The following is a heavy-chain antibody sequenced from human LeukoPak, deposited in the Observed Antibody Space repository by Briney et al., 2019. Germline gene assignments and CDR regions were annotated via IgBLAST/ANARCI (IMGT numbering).Heavy chain of an antibody. D-gene: IGHD3-16*01. V-gene: IGHV3-66*01. CDR1: GFTVISNY. J-gene: IGHJ4*02. CDR2: IYSDGST. Sequence: PGGSLRLSCAASGFTVISNYMSWVRQAPGKGLEWVSLIYSDGSTYYADSVKGRFTISRDTSKSTLYLQMNNLRAEDTAVYYCARDLTSYDYVWDYWGQGTLVTVSS. CDR3: ARDLTSYDYVWDY.